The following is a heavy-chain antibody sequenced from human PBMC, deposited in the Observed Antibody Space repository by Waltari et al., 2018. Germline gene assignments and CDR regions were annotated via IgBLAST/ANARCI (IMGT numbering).Heavy chain of an antibody. CDR2: ISSISSSI. Sequence: EVQLVDSGGGLVKPGGSLRLSCAASGFTFSTYSMNGVRQVPGKGLGVVSTISSISSSIYYADSVKGRFTISRDNAKNSLDLQMNSLRVEDTAVYYCARGRIYHDSSASGYYFDYWGQGTLVAVSS. CDR1: GFTFSTYS. D-gene: IGHD3-22*01. CDR3: ARGRIYHDSSASGYYFDY. V-gene: IGHV3-21*01. J-gene: IGHJ4*02.